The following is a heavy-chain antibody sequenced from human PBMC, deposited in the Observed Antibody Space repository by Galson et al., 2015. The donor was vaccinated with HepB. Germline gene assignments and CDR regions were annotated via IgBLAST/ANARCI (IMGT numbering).Heavy chain of an antibody. Sequence: SLRLSCAASGFTFSSYAMSWVRQAPGKGLEWVSAISGSGGSTYYADSVKGRFTISRDNSKNTLYLQMNSLRAEDTAVYYCAKDRLSIAVAGTLPADAFDIWGQGTMVTVSS. CDR2: ISGSGGST. V-gene: IGHV3-23*01. CDR3: AKDRLSIAVAGTLPADAFDI. D-gene: IGHD6-19*01. CDR1: GFTFSSYA. J-gene: IGHJ3*02.